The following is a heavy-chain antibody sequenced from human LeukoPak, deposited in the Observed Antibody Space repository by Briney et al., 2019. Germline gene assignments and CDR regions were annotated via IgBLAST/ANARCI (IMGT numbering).Heavy chain of an antibody. J-gene: IGHJ5*02. CDR3: ARSLFSRVGTHHPGPNWFDP. Sequence: ASVNVSCKASVYTFTGYYMHWVRQAPGQGLEWMGWINPNSGGTNYAQKFQGRVTMTTDTSTSTAYMELRSLRSDDTAVYYCARSLFSRVGTHHPGPNWFDPWGQGTLVTVSS. V-gene: IGHV1-2*02. CDR2: INPNSGGT. CDR1: VYTFTGYY. D-gene: IGHD1-26*01.